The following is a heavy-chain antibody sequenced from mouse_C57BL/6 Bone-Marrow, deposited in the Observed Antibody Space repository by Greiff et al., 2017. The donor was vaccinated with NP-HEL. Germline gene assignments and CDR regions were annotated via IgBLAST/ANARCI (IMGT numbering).Heavy chain of an antibody. J-gene: IGHJ4*01. CDR1: GFTFSSYA. CDR2: ISDGGSYT. V-gene: IGHV5-4*01. Sequence: EVQLQESGGGLVKPGGSLKLSCAASGFTFSSYAMSWVRQTPEKRLEWVATISDGGSYTYYPDNVKGRFTISRDNAKNNLYLQMSHLKSEDTAMYYCARDHYGSRGAMDYWGQGTSVTVSS. CDR3: ARDHYGSRGAMDY. D-gene: IGHD1-1*01.